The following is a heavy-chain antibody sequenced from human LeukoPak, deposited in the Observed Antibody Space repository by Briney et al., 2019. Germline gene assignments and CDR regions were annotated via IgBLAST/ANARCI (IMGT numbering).Heavy chain of an antibody. V-gene: IGHV3-23*03. D-gene: IGHD1-14*01. Sequence: PGGSLRLSCAGSGFAFGTYAMSWVRQAPGKGLEWVSVLYSDGNTKYADSVQGRFTISRDNSKNTLYLEMNSLSPDDTAVYYCARGVEPLAANTLAYWGQGTLVTVSS. CDR1: GFAFGTYA. CDR2: LYSDGNT. CDR3: ARGVEPLAANTLAY. J-gene: IGHJ4*02.